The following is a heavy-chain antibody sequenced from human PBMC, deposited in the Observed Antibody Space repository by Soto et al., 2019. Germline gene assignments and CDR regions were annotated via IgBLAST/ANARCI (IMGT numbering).Heavy chain of an antibody. V-gene: IGHV4-59*01. CDR3: ARGNYYYDSSGPMDV. Sequence: SETLSLTCTVSGGSISSYYWSWIRQPPGKGLEWIGYIYYSGSTNYNPSLKSRVTISVDTSKNQFSLKLSSVTAADTAVYYCARGNYYYDSSGPMDVWGQGTTVTVSS. D-gene: IGHD3-22*01. CDR2: IYYSGST. CDR1: GGSISSYY. J-gene: IGHJ6*02.